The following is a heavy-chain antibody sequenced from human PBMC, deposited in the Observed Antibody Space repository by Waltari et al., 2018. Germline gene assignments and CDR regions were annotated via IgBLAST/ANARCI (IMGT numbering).Heavy chain of an antibody. V-gene: IGHV3-30-3*01. CDR1: GFPFSRSA. Sequence: QVQLVESGGGVVQPGRSLRLSCAASGFPFSRSAMTWVHKAPGKGLEWVAVISYDGSNKSYADSVKGRFTISRDNSKNTLYLQMNSLRAEDTAVYYCATTYSSSWQPYYFDYWGQGTLVTVSS. CDR2: ISYDGSNK. J-gene: IGHJ4*02. CDR3: ATTYSSSWQPYYFDY. D-gene: IGHD6-13*01.